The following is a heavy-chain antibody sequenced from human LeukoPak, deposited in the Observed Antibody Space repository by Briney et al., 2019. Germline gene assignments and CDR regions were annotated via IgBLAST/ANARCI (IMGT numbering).Heavy chain of an antibody. D-gene: IGHD5-12*01. CDR1: GGSVSSYY. CDR2: ISYTGST. J-gene: IGHJ4*02. Sequence: SETLSLTCGVSGGSVSSYYWSWIRQPPGKGLEWIGYISYTGSTNYNPSLKSRVTISVDTSKNQFSLKLSSVTAADTAVYYCARHKATTIGWPSDYWGQGILVTVSS. CDR3: ARHKATTIGWPSDY. V-gene: IGHV4-59*08.